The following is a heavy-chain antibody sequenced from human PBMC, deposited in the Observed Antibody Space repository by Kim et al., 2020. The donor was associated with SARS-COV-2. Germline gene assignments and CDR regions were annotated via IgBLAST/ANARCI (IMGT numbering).Heavy chain of an antibody. CDR2: LYSGGST. Sequence: GGSLRLSCAVSGFIVSDSYMSWVRQAPGKGLEWVSVLYSGGSTYYADSVKGRFTISRHDAKNTLYLQMNSLKPEDTAVYYCARDYYDSSGYPSSFNFWG. D-gene: IGHD3-22*01. CDR3: ARDYYDSSGYPSSFNF. CDR1: GFIVSDSY. J-gene: IGHJ4*01. V-gene: IGHV3-53*04.